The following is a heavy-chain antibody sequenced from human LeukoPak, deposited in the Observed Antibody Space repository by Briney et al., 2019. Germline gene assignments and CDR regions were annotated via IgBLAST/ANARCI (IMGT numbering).Heavy chain of an antibody. J-gene: IGHJ6*02. V-gene: IGHV3-48*04. D-gene: IGHD6-19*01. CDR2: ISSSSSTI. CDR1: GFTFSSYS. Sequence: PGGSLRLSCAASGFTFSSYSMNWVRQAPGKGLEWVSYISSSSSTIYYADSVKGRFTISRDNAKNSLYLQMNSLRAKDTAVYYCARSGIAVAGTPSRYYGMDVWGQGTTVTVSS. CDR3: ARSGIAVAGTPSRYYGMDV.